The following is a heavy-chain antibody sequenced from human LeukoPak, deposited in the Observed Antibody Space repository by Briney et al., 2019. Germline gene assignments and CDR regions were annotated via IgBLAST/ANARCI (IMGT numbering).Heavy chain of an antibody. J-gene: IGHJ4*02. D-gene: IGHD3-3*01. CDR1: GFTFSSYS. CDR2: ISSSSSYI. V-gene: IGHV3-21*01. CDR3: ASITIFGARGDLDY. Sequence: GGSLRLSCAASGFTFSSYSMNWVRQAPGKGLEWVSSISSSSSYIYYADSVKGRFTISRDNAKNSLYLQMNSLRAEDTAVYYCASITIFGARGDLDYWGQGTLVTVSS.